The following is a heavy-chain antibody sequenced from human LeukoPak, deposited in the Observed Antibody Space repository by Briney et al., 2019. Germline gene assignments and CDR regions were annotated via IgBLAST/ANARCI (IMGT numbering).Heavy chain of an antibody. CDR3: ARDDTTMILNL. Sequence: SGGSLRLSCAASGFTFSNYNMNWVRQAPGKGLEWVSTITRSNSYIYYADSVRGRFTISRDNAKNSLYLQMCSLRAEDTAVYYCARDDTTMILNLWGRGTLVTVSS. V-gene: IGHV3-21*01. CDR2: ITRSNSYI. CDR1: GFTFSNYN. D-gene: IGHD3-22*01. J-gene: IGHJ2*01.